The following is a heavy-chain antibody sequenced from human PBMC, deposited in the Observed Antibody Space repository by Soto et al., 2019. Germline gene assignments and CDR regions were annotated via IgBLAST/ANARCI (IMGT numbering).Heavy chain of an antibody. CDR1: GGSISSYY. Sequence: PSETLSLTCTVSGGSISSYYWSWIRQPPGKGLEWIGYIYYSGSTNSNPSLKSRVTISVDTSKNQFSLKLSSVTAADTAVYYCARGTHYDSSGYSYYFDYWGQGTLVTVPQ. J-gene: IGHJ4*02. CDR2: IYYSGST. D-gene: IGHD3-22*01. CDR3: ARGTHYDSSGYSYYFDY. V-gene: IGHV4-59*01.